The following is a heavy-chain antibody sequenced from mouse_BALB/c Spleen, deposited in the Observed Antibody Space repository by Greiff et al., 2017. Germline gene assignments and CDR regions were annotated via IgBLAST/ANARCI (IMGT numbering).Heavy chain of an antibody. CDR1: GYSITSDYA. J-gene: IGHJ1*01. CDR3: ARWGDYGSSYMYFDV. CDR2: ISYSGST. D-gene: IGHD1-1*01. Sequence: VQLQQSGPGLVKPSQSLSLTCTVTGYSITSDYAWNWIRQFPGNKLEWMGYISYSGSTSYNPSLKSRISITRDTSKNQFFLQLNSVTTEDTATYYCARWGDYGSSYMYFDVWGAGTTVTVSS. V-gene: IGHV3-2*02.